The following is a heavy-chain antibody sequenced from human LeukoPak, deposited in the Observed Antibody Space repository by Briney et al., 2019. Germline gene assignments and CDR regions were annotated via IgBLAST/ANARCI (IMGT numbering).Heavy chain of an antibody. J-gene: IGHJ1*01. CDR2: ISGSGGST. V-gene: IGHV3-23*01. D-gene: IGHD5-24*01. Sequence: GGSLRLSCAASGFTFSSYAMRRDRQAPGKGLGWVSAISGSGGSTYYADSVKGRFTISRDNSKNTLYLQMNSLRAEDTAVYYCAKHRWQSANHAYFQHWGQGTLVTVSS. CDR3: AKHRWQSANHAYFQH. CDR1: GFTFSSYA.